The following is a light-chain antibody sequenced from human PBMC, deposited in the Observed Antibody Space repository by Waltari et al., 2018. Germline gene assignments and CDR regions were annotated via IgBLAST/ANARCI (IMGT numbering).Light chain of an antibody. J-gene: IGLJ3*02. CDR1: SPNIGAGSD. CDR2: GNS. V-gene: IGLV1-40*01. Sequence: QSVLAQPPSVSGAPGQKVTISCSGRSPNIGAGSDVLWYQHLPGTAPKLLIYGNSNRPSGVPDRFSGSKSGTSASLAITGLQAEDEADYYCQSYDSSLSGSVFGGGTKLTVL. CDR3: QSYDSSLSGSV.